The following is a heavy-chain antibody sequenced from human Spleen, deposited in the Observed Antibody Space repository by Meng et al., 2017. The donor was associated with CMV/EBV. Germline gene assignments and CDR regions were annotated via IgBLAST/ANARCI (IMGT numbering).Heavy chain of an antibody. J-gene: IGHJ4*02. V-gene: IGHV7-4-1*02. D-gene: IGHD3-10*01. CDR2: IDNSTGNT. CDR1: GYTVTTHA. CDR3: AKEGDSGTYGD. Sequence: VQLVQSGSELKRPRASVTVSCKSSGYTVTTHAMNWVRHAPGQGLEWMGWIDNSTGNTTYAQGFAGRFDFSLDTSVNTAYVHTTSLKAEDTAVYYCAKEGDSGTYGDWGQGTLVTVSS.